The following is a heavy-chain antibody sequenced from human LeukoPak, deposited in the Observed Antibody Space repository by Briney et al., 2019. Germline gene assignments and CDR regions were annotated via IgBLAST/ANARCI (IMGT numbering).Heavy chain of an antibody. CDR1: GGSISSYY. CDR3: AVNYYDSSGYFFDI. Sequence: PSETLSLTCTVSGGSISSYYWSWIRRPAGKGLEWIGRIYTSGSTNYNPSLKSRVTMSVDAPKNQFSLKLSSVTAADTAVYYCAVNYYDSSGYFFDIWGQGTMVTVSS. CDR2: IYTSGST. V-gene: IGHV4-4*07. D-gene: IGHD3-22*01. J-gene: IGHJ3*02.